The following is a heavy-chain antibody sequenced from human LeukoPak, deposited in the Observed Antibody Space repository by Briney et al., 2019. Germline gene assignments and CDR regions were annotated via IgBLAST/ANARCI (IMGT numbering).Heavy chain of an antibody. CDR1: GGSFSNYY. D-gene: IGHD1-7*01. J-gene: IGHJ6*03. CDR3: ARRWNYGRNYYIDV. CDR2: INDSGRT. Sequence: SETLSLACSVSGGSFSNYYWSWIRQPPGKGLEWIGEINDSGRTNYNPSLMSRVTVSVDTSKNQFSLRLTSVTATDTAVYYCARRWNYGRNYYIDVWGKGATVSVSS. V-gene: IGHV4-34*01.